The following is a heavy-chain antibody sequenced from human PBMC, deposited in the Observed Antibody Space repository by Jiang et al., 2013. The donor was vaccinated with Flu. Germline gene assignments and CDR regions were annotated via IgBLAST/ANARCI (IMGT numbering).Heavy chain of an antibody. CDR1: GGSISSSNW. D-gene: IGHD1-26*01. CDR2: IYHSGST. J-gene: IGHJ3*02. V-gene: IGHV4-4*02. Sequence: PGLVKPSGTLSLTCAVSGGSISSSNWWSWVRQPPGKGLEWIGEIYHSGSTNYNPSLKSRVTISVDKSKNQFSLKLSSVTAADTAVYYCARVVGDSGSYSTEAGDAFDIWGQGTMVTVSS. CDR3: ARVVGDSGSYSTEAGDAFDI.